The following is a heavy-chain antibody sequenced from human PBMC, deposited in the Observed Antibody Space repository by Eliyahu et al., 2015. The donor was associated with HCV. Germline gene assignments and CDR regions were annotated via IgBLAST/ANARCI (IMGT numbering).Heavy chain of an antibody. J-gene: IGHJ4*02. V-gene: IGHV3-74*01. CDR2: IKRDGGAT. CDR1: GFTFSAYW. Sequence: EVQLVESGXGLVQPGXSLRLSCAASGFTFSAYWMNWVRQAPGKGLVWVSRIKRDGGATGYADSVKGRFTISRDNAKNTLYLQMNSLRVEDTAVYYCASGTWLADWGQGTLVTVSS. D-gene: IGHD6-19*01. CDR3: ASGTWLAD.